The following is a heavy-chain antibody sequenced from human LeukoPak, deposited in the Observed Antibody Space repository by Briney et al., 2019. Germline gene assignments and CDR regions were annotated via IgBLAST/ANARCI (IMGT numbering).Heavy chain of an antibody. Sequence: EALQIYCKASGYRLTSYWMGWVRQVPGKGLEWMGIIYPGDSHTIYSPSFQGQVTISADKSLSTAYLRWTSLKASDTAMYYCARHGYFAQQLPNLLGQGTLVTVSS. CDR3: ARHGYFAQQLPNL. V-gene: IGHV5-51*01. CDR1: GYRLTSYW. D-gene: IGHD6-13*01. J-gene: IGHJ5*02. CDR2: IYPGDSHT.